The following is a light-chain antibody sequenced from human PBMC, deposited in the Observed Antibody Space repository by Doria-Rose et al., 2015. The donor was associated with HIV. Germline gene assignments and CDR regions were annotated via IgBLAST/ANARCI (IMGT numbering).Light chain of an antibody. Sequence: EIVMTQSPGTLSLSPGERATLSCRASQRVKSSDLDWYQQKPGQAPRLLIYDASTRATGIPDRFSGSGSGTGFTLTISRLEPEDVAVYYCQQYGTSRGTFGQGTRLEIK. CDR2: DAS. V-gene: IGKV3-20*01. J-gene: IGKJ5*01. CDR1: QRVKSSD. CDR3: QQYGTSRGT.